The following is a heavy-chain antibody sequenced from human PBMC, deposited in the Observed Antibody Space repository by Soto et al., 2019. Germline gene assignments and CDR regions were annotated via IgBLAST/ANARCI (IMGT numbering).Heavy chain of an antibody. D-gene: IGHD3-10*01. CDR3: ASDPFYGSGSYFYYYGMDV. J-gene: IGHJ6*02. CDR1: GFTFSSYG. V-gene: IGHV3-33*01. CDR2: IWYDGSNK. Sequence: QVQLVESGGGVVQPGRSLRLSCAASGFTFSSYGMHWVRQAPGKGLEWVAVIWYDGSNKYYADSVKGRFAISRDNSQNALYLQMNSLRAEDMAVYYCASDPFYGSGSYFYYYGMDVWGQGTTVTVSS.